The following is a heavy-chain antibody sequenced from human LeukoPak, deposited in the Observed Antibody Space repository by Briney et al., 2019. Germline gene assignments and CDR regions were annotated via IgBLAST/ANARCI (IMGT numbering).Heavy chain of an antibody. CDR3: ARGAPVAGMNFLKRGSSNPRLDYFDY. Sequence: PSETLSLTCTVSGGSISSYYWSWIRQPAGKGLEWIGRIYTSGSTNYNPSLKSRVTISLNTSKNQFSLKLSSVTAADTAVYYCARGAPVAGMNFLKRGSSNPRLDYFDYWGQGTLVTVSS. J-gene: IGHJ4*02. V-gene: IGHV4-4*07. CDR2: IYTSGST. D-gene: IGHD6-19*01. CDR1: GGSISSYY.